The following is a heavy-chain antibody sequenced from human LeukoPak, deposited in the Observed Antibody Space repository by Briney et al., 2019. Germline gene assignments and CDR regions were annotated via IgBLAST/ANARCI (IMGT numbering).Heavy chain of an antibody. CDR3: ARGGSGTYYHY. CDR1: GGSIINYY. J-gene: IGHJ4*02. V-gene: IGHV4-59*01. D-gene: IGHD1-26*01. CDR2: IYYSGST. Sequence: PSETLSLTCTVSGGSIINYYWSWIRQPPGKGLEWIGYIYYSGSTNYNPSLKSRVTISVHTSKNQFSLKLSSVTAADTAVYYCARGGSGTYYHYWGQGTLVTVSS.